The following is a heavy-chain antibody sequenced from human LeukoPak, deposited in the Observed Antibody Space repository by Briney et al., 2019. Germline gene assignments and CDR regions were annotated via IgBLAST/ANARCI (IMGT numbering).Heavy chain of an antibody. Sequence: GASVKVSCKASGYTFTSYYMHWVRQAPGQGLEWMGIINPSGGSTSYAQKFQGRVTMTEDTSTDTAYMELSSLRSEDTAVYYCATAPLRMRIRGDDNWFDPWGQGTLVTVSS. CDR1: GYTFTSYY. J-gene: IGHJ5*02. CDR3: ATAPLRMRIRGDDNWFDP. CDR2: INPSGGST. D-gene: IGHD3-10*01. V-gene: IGHV1-46*01.